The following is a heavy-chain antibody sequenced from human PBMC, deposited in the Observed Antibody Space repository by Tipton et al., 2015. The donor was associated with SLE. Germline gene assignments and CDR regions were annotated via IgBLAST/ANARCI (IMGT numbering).Heavy chain of an antibody. CDR1: GFTFSSYA. CDR3: AKAEDRSTPGTSFDY. V-gene: IGHV3-23*01. Sequence: GSLRLSCAASGFTFSSYAMSWVRQAPGKGLEWVSATSGSGVATYYADSVKGRFTISRDNSKNTLYLQMNSLRAEDRAVYYCAKAEDRSTPGTSFDYWGQGTLVTVSS. CDR2: TSGSGVAT. J-gene: IGHJ4*02. D-gene: IGHD1-26*01.